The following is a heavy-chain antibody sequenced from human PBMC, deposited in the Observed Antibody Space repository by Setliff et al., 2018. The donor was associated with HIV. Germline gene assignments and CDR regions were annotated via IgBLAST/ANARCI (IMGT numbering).Heavy chain of an antibody. CDR2: IIPVFGTA. CDR3: ASGDSSGYYADY. V-gene: IGHV1-69*05. Sequence: SVKVSCKASGYTFTDYTMIWVRQAPGQGLEWMGGIIPVFGTANYAQKFPGRVTITTDESTSTAYMELSSLRSEDTAVYYCASGDSSGYYADYWGQGTLVTVSS. J-gene: IGHJ4*02. D-gene: IGHD3-22*01. CDR1: GYTFTDYT.